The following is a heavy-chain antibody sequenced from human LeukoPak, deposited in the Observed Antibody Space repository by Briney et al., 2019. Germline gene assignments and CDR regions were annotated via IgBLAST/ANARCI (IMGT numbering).Heavy chain of an antibody. D-gene: IGHD1-26*01. CDR1: GFTFSSYS. CDR3: ERADEWELPGY. CDR2: ISSSSSYI. J-gene: IGHJ4*02. V-gene: IGHV3-21*01. Sequence: PGGSLSLSCAASGFTFSSYSMNWVRQAPGKGLEWVSSISSSSSYIYYADSVKGRFTISRDNAKNSLYLQMNSLRAEDTAVYYCERADEWELPGYWGQGTLVTVSS.